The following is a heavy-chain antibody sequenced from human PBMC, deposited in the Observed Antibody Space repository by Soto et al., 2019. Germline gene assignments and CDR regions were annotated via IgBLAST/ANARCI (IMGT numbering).Heavy chain of an antibody. J-gene: IGHJ4*02. D-gene: IGHD2-15*01. CDR2: IIPMFDAP. Sequence: QVQLVQSGAEVKKPGSSVKVSCKASGGTFSSDSFSWVRQALGQGLGWMGGIIPMFDAPIYAQKFQDRGTXXAXESTSTAYMQLSSLRSGDTAVYYCARSGGLDRDFNYWGQGSLVTVSS. CDR1: GGTFSSDS. CDR3: ARSGGLDRDFNY. V-gene: IGHV1-69*12.